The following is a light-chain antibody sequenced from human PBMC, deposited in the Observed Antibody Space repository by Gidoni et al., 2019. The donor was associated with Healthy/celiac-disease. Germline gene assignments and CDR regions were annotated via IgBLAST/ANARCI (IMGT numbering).Light chain of an antibody. CDR3: QQYDNLPGYT. V-gene: IGKV1-33*01. CDR2: DAS. CDR1: QDISNY. J-gene: IGKJ2*01. Sequence: DIQMTQSPSSLSASVGDRVTITCQARQDISNYLNWYQQKPGKAPKLLIYDASNLETGGPSRFSGSGSGTDFTFTISSLQPEDIATYYCQQYDNLPGYTFGQGTKLEIK.